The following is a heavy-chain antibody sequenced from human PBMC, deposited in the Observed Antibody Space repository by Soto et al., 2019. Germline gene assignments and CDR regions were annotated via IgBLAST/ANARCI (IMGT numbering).Heavy chain of an antibody. J-gene: IGHJ4*02. Sequence: GGSLRLSCAASGFTFSSYGMHWVRQAPGKGLEWVSYIDSSSSNKHYADSVKGRFTISRDNAKNALYLQMSSLRDEDTAVYYCARDDDSAMSLNFDYWGQGTLVTVSS. CDR3: ARDDDSAMSLNFDY. CDR2: IDSSSSNK. D-gene: IGHD5-18*01. V-gene: IGHV3-48*02. CDR1: GFTFSSYG.